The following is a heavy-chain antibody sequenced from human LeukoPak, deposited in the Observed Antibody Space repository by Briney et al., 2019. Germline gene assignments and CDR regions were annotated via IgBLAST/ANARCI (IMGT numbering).Heavy chain of an antibody. V-gene: IGHV3-9*01. D-gene: IGHD6-13*01. J-gene: IGHJ4*02. Sequence: GGSLRLSCAASGFTFDDYAMHWVRQAPGKGLEWVSGISWNSGTIGYVDSVKGRFTISRDNAKNSLYLQMNSLRPEDTAVYYCARGSIVAPNFDFWGQGTLVTVSS. CDR2: ISWNSGTI. CDR1: GFTFDDYA. CDR3: ARGSIVAPNFDF.